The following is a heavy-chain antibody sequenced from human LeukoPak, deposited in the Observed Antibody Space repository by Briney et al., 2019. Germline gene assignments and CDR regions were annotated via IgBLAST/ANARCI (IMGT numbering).Heavy chain of an antibody. Sequence: GGSLRLSCAASEFTFSSYSMNWVRQAPGKGLEWVSAISGSGGSTYYADSVKGRFTISRDNSKNTLYLQMNSLRAEDTAVYYCAKESSERGYCSSTSCHRSAFDIWGQGTMVTVSS. J-gene: IGHJ3*02. CDR2: ISGSGGST. CDR3: AKESSERGYCSSTSCHRSAFDI. CDR1: EFTFSSYS. V-gene: IGHV3-23*01. D-gene: IGHD2-2*01.